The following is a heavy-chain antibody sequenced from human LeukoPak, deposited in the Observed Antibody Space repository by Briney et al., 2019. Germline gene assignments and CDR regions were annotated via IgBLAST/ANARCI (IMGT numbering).Heavy chain of an antibody. CDR2: ISSSGSTI. CDR3: ARDGPFGVVMSLGDAFDI. Sequence: PGGSLRLSCAASGFTFSDYYMSWIRQAPGKGLEGVSYISSSGSTIYYADSVKGRFTISRGNAKNSLYLQMNSLRAEDTAVYYCARDGPFGVVMSLGDAFDIWGQGTMVTVSS. V-gene: IGHV3-11*01. D-gene: IGHD3-3*01. CDR1: GFTFSDYY. J-gene: IGHJ3*02.